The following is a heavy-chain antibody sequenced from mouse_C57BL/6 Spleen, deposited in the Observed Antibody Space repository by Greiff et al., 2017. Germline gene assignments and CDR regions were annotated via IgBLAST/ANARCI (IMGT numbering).Heavy chain of an antibody. J-gene: IGHJ3*01. D-gene: IGHD1-1*01. CDR1: GFTFSDYY. Sequence: EVHLVESEGGLVQPGSSMKLSCTASGFTFSDYYMAWVRQVPEKGLEWVANINYDGSSTYYLDSLKSRFIISRDTAKNILYLQMSSLKSEDTATYFCARGTDYDGSIYPFAYWGQGTLVTVSA. CDR2: INYDGSST. V-gene: IGHV5-16*01. CDR3: ARGTDYDGSIYPFAY.